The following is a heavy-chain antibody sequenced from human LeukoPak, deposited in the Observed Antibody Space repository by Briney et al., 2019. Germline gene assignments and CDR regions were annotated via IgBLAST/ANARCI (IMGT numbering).Heavy chain of an antibody. Sequence: SETLSLTCTVSGGSITYNQWTWIRQPAGKGLEWIGRVHTSGRTNYNPSLKSRVTISVDTSKNQLSLNLNSVTDADTAVYCCAREVPLYGDYAVFDYWGQGTPVTVSS. D-gene: IGHD4-17*01. CDR2: VHTSGRT. V-gene: IGHV4-4*07. J-gene: IGHJ4*02. CDR1: GGSITYNQ. CDR3: AREVPLYGDYAVFDY.